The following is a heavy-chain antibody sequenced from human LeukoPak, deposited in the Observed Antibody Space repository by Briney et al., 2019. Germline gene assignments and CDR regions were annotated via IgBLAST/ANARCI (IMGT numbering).Heavy chain of an antibody. V-gene: IGHV1-2*02. Sequence: ASVKVSCKASGFTLTDYIHWVRQDPRQGLQWMGWIKPNSGDTDYAQKFQGRVTMTRDTSISPVYMELSSLRSDDTAVYYCARADSVPAGDYHYWYMDVWGKGTTVTVSS. CDR2: IKPNSGDT. J-gene: IGHJ6*03. CDR3: ARADSVPAGDYHYWYMDV. D-gene: IGHD2-2*01. CDR1: GFTLTDY.